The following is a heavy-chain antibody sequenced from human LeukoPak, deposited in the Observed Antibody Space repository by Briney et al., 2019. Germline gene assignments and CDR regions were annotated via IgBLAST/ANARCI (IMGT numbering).Heavy chain of an antibody. CDR2: IYSTEST. Sequence: SETLSLTCTVSGDSITNSYWSWVRQPAGKGLEWIGRIYSTESTTYNPSLKSRVTISVDTSKNQFSLKLSSVTAADTAVYYCARAGYYYDSSGYPDAFDIWGQGTMVTVSS. CDR1: GDSITNSY. D-gene: IGHD3-22*01. V-gene: IGHV4-4*07. CDR3: ARAGYYYDSSGYPDAFDI. J-gene: IGHJ3*02.